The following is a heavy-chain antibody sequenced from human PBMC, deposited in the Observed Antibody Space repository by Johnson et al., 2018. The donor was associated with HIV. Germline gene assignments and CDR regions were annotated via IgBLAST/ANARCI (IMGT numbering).Heavy chain of an antibody. J-gene: IGHJ3*01. CDR3: AKDLFGGLIVVGAFDV. CDR2: ISYDGSDK. CDR1: GVTVSNNY. V-gene: IGHV3-30*18. Sequence: QVQLVESGGGLVKPGGSLRLSCAASGVTVSNNYMIWVRQAPAKGLEWVAVISYDGSDKYYADSVKGRFTISRDSSKNTLYVQMKSLRAEDTALYYCAKDLFGGLIVVGAFDVWGQGAMVTVSS. D-gene: IGHD3-22*01.